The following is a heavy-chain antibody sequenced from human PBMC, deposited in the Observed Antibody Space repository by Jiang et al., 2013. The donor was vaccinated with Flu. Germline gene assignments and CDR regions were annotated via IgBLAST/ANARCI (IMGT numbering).Heavy chain of an antibody. J-gene: IGHJ4*02. D-gene: IGHD3-22*01. V-gene: IGHV5-51*03. CDR1: GYSFTSYW. CDR2: IYPGDSDT. CDR3: ARLRLPYYDSSGYCLDY. Sequence: GAEVKKPGESLKISCKGSGYSFTSYWIGWVRQMPGKGLEWMGIIYPGDSDTRYSPSFQGQVTISADKSISTAYLQWSSLKASDTAMYYCARLRLPYYDSSGYCLDYWGQGTLVTVSS.